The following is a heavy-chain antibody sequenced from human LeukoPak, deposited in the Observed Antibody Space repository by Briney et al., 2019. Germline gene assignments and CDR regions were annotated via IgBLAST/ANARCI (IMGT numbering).Heavy chain of an antibody. V-gene: IGHV3-23*01. Sequence: GGSLRLSCAASGFTFSSYAMSWVRQAPGKGLEWVSTISGSGGSTYYADSVKGRFTISRDNSKNTLYLQMNSLRAEDTAVYYCATPPLNYDFWSGAQGYYFNYWGQGTLVTVSS. CDR1: GFTFSSYA. J-gene: IGHJ4*02. CDR3: ATPPLNYDFWSGAQGYYFNY. D-gene: IGHD3-3*01. CDR2: ISGSGGST.